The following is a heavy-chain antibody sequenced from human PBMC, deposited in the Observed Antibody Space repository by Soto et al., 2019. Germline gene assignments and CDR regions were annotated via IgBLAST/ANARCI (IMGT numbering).Heavy chain of an antibody. CDR3: ARDQGELELIDH. CDR1: GYTFTAYY. J-gene: IGHJ4*02. D-gene: IGHD1-7*01. Sequence: ASVKVSCKASGYTFTAYYIHWVRQAPGQGLEWMGWINPNTGGTMYSQKFRGRVTVTRDTSITTAYMELSRLTSDDTAVYYCARDQGELELIDHWGRGTLVTVSS. CDR2: INPNTGGT. V-gene: IGHV1-2*02.